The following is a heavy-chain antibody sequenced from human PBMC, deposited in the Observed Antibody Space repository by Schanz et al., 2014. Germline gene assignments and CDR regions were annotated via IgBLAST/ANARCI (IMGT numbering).Heavy chain of an antibody. V-gene: IGHV3-66*03. CDR3: ARTSGGQYSSTWYVDY. CDR2: IYINAGST. CDR1: GFTVSSNY. Sequence: EVQLVESGGGLIQPGESLRLSCAVSGFTVSSNYMSWVRQAPGRGLEWVSTIYINAGSTRYADSVKGRFTISRDNSKNTLYLQMNSLRAEDTAVYYCARTSGGQYSSTWYVDYWGQGTLVTVSS. D-gene: IGHD6-13*01. J-gene: IGHJ4*02.